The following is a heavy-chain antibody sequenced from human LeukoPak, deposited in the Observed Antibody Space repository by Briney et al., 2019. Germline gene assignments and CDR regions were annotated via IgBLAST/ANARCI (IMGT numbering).Heavy chain of an antibody. D-gene: IGHD3-3*01. CDR3: ARQDQYHDFWSGYSKYYFDY. Sequence: ASVKVSCKASGYTFTSYDINWVRQAAGQGLEWMGWMNPTSGNTGYAQKFQGRVTMTRNTSISTAYMELSSLRSEDTAIYYCARQDQYHDFWSGYSKYYFDYWGQGTLVTVSS. CDR1: GYTFTSYD. CDR2: MNPTSGNT. J-gene: IGHJ4*02. V-gene: IGHV1-8*01.